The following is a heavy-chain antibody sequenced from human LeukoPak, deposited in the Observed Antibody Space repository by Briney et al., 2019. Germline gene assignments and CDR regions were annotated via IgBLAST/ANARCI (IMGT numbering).Heavy chain of an antibody. J-gene: IGHJ5*02. CDR1: GFSLSTSGVG. CDR3: AHYQDLPSNLPLKEVWFDP. V-gene: IGHV2-5*02. Sequence: SGPTLVNPTQTLTLTCTFSGFSLSTSGVGVGWIRQPPGKALEWLALIYWDDDKRYSPSLKSRLTITKDTSKNQVVLTMTNMDPVDTATYYCAHYQDLPSNLPLKEVWFDPWGQGTLVTVSS. D-gene: IGHD2-2*01. CDR2: IYWDDDK.